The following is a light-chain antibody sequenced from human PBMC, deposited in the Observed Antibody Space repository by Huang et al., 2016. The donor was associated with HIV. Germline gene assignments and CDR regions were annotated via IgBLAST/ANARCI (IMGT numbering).Light chain of an antibody. V-gene: IGKV3-15*01. CDR1: QNINTN. Sequence: IVMTQSPGTLSVAPGERATLSCRASQNINTNLAWFQQKPGQAPRLLIYAASTRTADFPARFRGSGSRTEFTLTISSLQSEDIAGYYCQQYNDWPRSFGKGTKVEIK. CDR3: QQYNDWPRS. J-gene: IGKJ1*01. CDR2: AAS.